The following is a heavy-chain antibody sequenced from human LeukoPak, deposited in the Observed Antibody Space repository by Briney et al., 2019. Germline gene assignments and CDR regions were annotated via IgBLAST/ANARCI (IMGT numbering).Heavy chain of an antibody. J-gene: IGHJ4*02. D-gene: IGHD1-14*01. CDR1: RFTFSNFA. Sequence: GGSLRLSCAASRFTFSNFAMSWVRQAPGKGLEWVSTISGSAYSTYYADSVKGRFTISRDNSKNALYLQMNSLRAEDTAVYYCANPTIAHVDYFDYWGQGTLVTVSS. V-gene: IGHV3-23*01. CDR3: ANPTIAHVDYFDY. CDR2: ISGSAYST.